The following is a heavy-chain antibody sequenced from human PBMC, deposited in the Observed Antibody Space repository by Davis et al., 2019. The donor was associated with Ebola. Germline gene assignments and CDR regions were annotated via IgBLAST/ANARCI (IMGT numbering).Heavy chain of an antibody. Sequence: PGRSLRPSCAASGFPFSSYWMSGVRQAPGKGLEWLANIKQDGSEKYYVDSVKGRFTISRDNAKNSLYLQMNSLRAEDTAVYYCARDPLAARPYWGQGTLVTVSS. CDR1: GFPFSSYW. CDR2: IKQDGSEK. D-gene: IGHD6-6*01. J-gene: IGHJ4*02. CDR3: ARDPLAARPY. V-gene: IGHV3-7*01.